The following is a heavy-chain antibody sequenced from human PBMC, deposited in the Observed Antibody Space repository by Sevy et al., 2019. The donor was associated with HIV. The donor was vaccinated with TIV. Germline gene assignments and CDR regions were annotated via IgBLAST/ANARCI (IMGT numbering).Heavy chain of an antibody. J-gene: IGHJ4*02. V-gene: IGHV3-7*04. D-gene: IGHD3-10*01. CDR3: ARARSMVRGVTYFDY. Sequence: GGSLRLSCAASGFTFSSYWMSWVRQAPGKGLEWVANIKQDGSEKYYVDSGKGRFTISRDNAKNSLYLQMNSLRAEDTAVYYCARARSMVRGVTYFDYWGQGTLVTVSS. CDR1: GFTFSSYW. CDR2: IKQDGSEK.